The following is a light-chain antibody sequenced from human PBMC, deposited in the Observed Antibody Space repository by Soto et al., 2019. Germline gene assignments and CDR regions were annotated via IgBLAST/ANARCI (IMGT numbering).Light chain of an antibody. Sequence: EIVMTQSPATLSVSPGERSTLSCRASQSVSSSLAWYQQKHGQXPRXXIYGASTRATGIPARFSGSGSGTELTITISSLEPEDFEVYYCQQYNSSPITFGQGTRLEIK. CDR2: GAS. J-gene: IGKJ5*01. V-gene: IGKV3-15*01. CDR1: QSVSSS. CDR3: QQYNSSPIT.